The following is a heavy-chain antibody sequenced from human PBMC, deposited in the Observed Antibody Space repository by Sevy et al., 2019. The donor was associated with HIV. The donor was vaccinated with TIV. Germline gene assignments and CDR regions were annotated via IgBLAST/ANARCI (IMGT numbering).Heavy chain of an antibody. D-gene: IGHD6-13*01. CDR1: GFTFSSYS. Sequence: GGSLRLSCAASGFTFSSYSMNWVRQAPGKGLEWVSYISSSSSTIYYADSVKGRFTSSRDNAKNSLYLQMNSLRDEDTAVYYYARDSGSSWYRVYFDYWGQGTLVTVSS. J-gene: IGHJ4*02. V-gene: IGHV3-48*02. CDR2: ISSSSSTI. CDR3: ARDSGSSWYRVYFDY.